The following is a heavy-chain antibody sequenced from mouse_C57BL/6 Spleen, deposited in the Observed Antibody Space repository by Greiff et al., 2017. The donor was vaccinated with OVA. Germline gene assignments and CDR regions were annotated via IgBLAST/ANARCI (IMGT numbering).Heavy chain of an antibody. CDR1: GFTFSSYA. CDR3: ARDRGGMITTRFAY. D-gene: IGHD2-4*01. CDR2: ISDGGSYT. Sequence: EVQLVESGGGLVKPGGSLKLSCAASGFTFSSYAMSWVRQTPEKRLEWVATISDGGSYTYYPDNVKGRFTISRDNAKNNLYLQMSHLKSEDTAMYYCARDRGGMITTRFAYGGQGTLVTVSA. J-gene: IGHJ3*01. V-gene: IGHV5-4*01.